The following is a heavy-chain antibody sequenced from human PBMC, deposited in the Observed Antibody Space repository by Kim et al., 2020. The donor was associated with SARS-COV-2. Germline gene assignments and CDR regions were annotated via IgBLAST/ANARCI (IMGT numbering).Heavy chain of an antibody. CDR3: ARGTRGYPRFAFDI. D-gene: IGHD6-13*01. V-gene: IGHV1-69*13. Sequence: SVKVSCKASGGTFSSYAISWVRQAPGQGLEWMGGIIPIFGTANYAQKFQGRVTITADESTSTAYMELSRLRSEDTAVYYCARGTRGYPRFAFDIWGQGTMVTVSS. J-gene: IGHJ3*02. CDR2: IIPIFGTA. CDR1: GGTFSSYA.